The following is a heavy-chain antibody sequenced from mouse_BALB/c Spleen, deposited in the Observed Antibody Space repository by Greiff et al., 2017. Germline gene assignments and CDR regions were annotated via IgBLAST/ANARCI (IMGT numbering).Heavy chain of an antibody. CDR2: INTYDGNT. CDR1: SYTFTDYD. V-gene: IGHV1-67*01. CDR3: ASEECMITTWYYAMDY. Sequence: VKLQESGPELVRPGASVKISCKASSYTFTDYDMHWVKQSPAQGLEWIGDINTYDGNTNYNQKFKGKATMTVDKSSSTAYMELARMTSEDSAVYYCASEECMITTWYYAMDYWGQGTSVTVSS. D-gene: IGHD2-4*01. J-gene: IGHJ4*01.